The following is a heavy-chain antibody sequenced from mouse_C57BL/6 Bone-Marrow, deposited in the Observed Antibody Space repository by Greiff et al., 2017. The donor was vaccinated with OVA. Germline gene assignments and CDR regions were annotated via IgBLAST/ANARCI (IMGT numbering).Heavy chain of an antibody. CDR1: GYAFSSYW. D-gene: IGHD2-2*01. CDR3: AREGYGYDARDPSVDY. J-gene: IGHJ4*01. Sequence: VKLMESGAELVKPGASVKISCKASGYAFSSYWMNWVKQRPGKGLEWIGQIYPGDGDTNYNGKFKGKATLTADKSSSTAYMQLSSLTSEDSAVYFCAREGYGYDARDPSVDYWGQGTSVTVSS. V-gene: IGHV1-80*01. CDR2: IYPGDGDT.